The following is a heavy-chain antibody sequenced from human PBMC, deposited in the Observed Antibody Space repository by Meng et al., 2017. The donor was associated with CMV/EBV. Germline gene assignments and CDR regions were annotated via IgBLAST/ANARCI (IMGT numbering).Heavy chain of an antibody. V-gene: IGHV1-69*10. J-gene: IGHJ5*02. D-gene: IGHD2-2*01. CDR2: IIPILGIA. Sequence: SVKVSCKASGGTFSSYAISWVRQAPGQGLEWMGGIIPILGIANYAQKFQGRVTITADKSTSTAYMELSSLRSEDTAVYYCARGRGTGSSFDPWGQGTLVTVSS. CDR1: GGTFSSYA. CDR3: ARGRGTGSSFDP.